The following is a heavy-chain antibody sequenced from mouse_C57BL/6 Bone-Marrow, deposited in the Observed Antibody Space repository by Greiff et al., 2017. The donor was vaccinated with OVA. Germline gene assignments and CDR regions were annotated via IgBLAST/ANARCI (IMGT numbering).Heavy chain of an antibody. V-gene: IGHV2-2*01. D-gene: IGHD2-1*01. CDR2: RWSGGST. Sequence: VKLQESGPGLVQPSQSLSITCTVSGFSLTSYGVHWVRQSPGKGLEWLGVRWSGGSTDYNAAFISRPSISKDNSKSQVFFKMNSLHADDTAIYYCARNGIYYGNPDYWGQGTTLTVSS. J-gene: IGHJ2*01. CDR1: GFSLTSYG. CDR3: ARNGIYYGNPDY.